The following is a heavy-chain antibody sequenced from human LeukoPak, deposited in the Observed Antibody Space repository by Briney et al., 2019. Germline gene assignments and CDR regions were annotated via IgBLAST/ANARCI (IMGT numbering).Heavy chain of an antibody. Sequence: GGSLRLSCAASGFIFNTYVMHWVRQAPGKGLEWLAFIRYDGSNKNYADSVKGRFTISRDNTKNSLYLQMNSLRAEDTAVYYCARENGYSYGYFDYWGQGTLVTVSS. CDR1: GFIFNTYV. V-gene: IGHV3-30*02. CDR3: ARENGYSYGYFDY. CDR2: IRYDGSNK. D-gene: IGHD5-18*01. J-gene: IGHJ4*02.